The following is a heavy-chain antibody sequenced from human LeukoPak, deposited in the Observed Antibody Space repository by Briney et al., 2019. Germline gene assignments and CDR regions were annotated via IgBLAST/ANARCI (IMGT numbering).Heavy chain of an antibody. CDR1: GGSFSGYY. Sequence: SETLSLTCAVNGGSFSGYYWSWIRQPPGKGREWSGEINHSGSTNYNPSLKSRVTISVDTSKNQFSLKLSSVTAADTAVYYCARLTRSHFDYWGQGTLVTVSS. J-gene: IGHJ4*02. CDR2: INHSGST. V-gene: IGHV4-34*01. CDR3: ARLTRSHFDY.